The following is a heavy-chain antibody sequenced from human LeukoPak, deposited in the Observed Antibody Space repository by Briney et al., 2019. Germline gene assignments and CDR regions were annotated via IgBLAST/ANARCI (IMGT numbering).Heavy chain of an antibody. CDR3: ARERKRHQKYSSGSQVDY. CDR1: GYTXTGYY. CDR2: INPNSGGT. V-gene: IGHV1-2*02. D-gene: IGHD6-19*01. Sequence: ASVKVSCKASGYTXTGYYMHWVRQAPGQGLEWMGWINPNSGGTNYAQKFQGRVTMTRDTSISTAYMELSRLRSDDTAVYYCARERKRHQKYSSGSQVDYWGQGTLVTVSS. J-gene: IGHJ4*02.